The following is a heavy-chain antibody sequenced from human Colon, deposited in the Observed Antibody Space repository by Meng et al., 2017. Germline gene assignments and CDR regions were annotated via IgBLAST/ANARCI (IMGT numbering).Heavy chain of an antibody. Sequence: VLVQEAGPVLVKLSETLFLTGAGSGGSSSRSDWWIWVRQSQGKGLEWIGETSHSGSTNYSPSLKSRVTISLDKSKNQLSLKLNSVTAADTAVYYCASSDYYRSDYWGQGTLVTVSS. J-gene: IGHJ4*02. CDR2: TSHSGST. D-gene: IGHD3-22*01. CDR1: GGSSSRSDW. V-gene: IGHV4-4*02. CDR3: ASSDYYRSDY.